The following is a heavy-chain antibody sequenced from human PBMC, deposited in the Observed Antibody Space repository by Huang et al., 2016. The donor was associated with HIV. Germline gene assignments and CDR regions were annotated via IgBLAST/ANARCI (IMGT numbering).Heavy chain of an antibody. J-gene: IGHJ6*02. Sequence: QVQLQQWGAGLLKPSETLSLTCAVYGGSFSGYFWSWIRQPPGKGLEWIGEINHGGSTNDTPALKSRVTISVDTSKNQFSLRLSSVTAADTAVYYCARGAARYFDRGGTRYYGMDVWGQGTTVTVSS. V-gene: IGHV4-34*01. D-gene: IGHD3-9*01. CDR2: INHGGST. CDR1: GGSFSGYF. CDR3: ARGAARYFDRGGTRYYGMDV.